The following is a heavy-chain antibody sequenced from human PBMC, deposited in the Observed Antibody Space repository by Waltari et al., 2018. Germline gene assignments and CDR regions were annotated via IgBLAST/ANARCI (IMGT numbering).Heavy chain of an antibody. CDR3: ARDCRGSWLGYYFDY. Sequence: QVQLQESGPGLVKPSETLSLTCAVSGYSISSGYYWGWIRQPPGKGLEWIGSIYHSGSTYDNPSLKSRVTISVDTSKNQFSLKLSSVTAADTAVYYCARDCRGSWLGYYFDYWGQGTLVTVSS. CDR1: GYSISSGYY. CDR2: IYHSGST. V-gene: IGHV4-38-2*02. D-gene: IGHD6-13*01. J-gene: IGHJ4*02.